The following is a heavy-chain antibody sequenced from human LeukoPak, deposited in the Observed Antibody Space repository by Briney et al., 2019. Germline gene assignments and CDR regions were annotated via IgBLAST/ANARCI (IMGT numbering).Heavy chain of an antibody. CDR3: ATYYDFWSGYSRSYYFDY. CDR2: INQDGTEK. J-gene: IGHJ4*02. CDR1: GFTFSNFW. Sequence: GGSLRLSCADSGFTFSNFWMSWVRQAPGKGLEWVANINQDGTEKYYVDSVKGRFTISRDNAKTSLYLQMNSLRAEDTAVYYCATYYDFWSGYSRSYYFDYWGQGTLVTVSS. D-gene: IGHD3-3*01. V-gene: IGHV3-7*01.